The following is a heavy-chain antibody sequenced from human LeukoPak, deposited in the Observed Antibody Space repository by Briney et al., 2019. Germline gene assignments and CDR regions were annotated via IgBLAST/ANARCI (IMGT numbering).Heavy chain of an antibody. CDR3: VRDDYSFNSDRYYNYGMDV. CDR2: TSAYDSDT. D-gene: IGHD4-11*01. Sequence: ASVKVSCKASGYTLDSYVVSWLRQGPGQGLEWMGWTSAYDSDTNSAQNLQGRVTLTTDTSTNTAYMELRSLRSDDTAVYYCVRDDYSFNSDRYYNYGMDVWGQGTTVTVSS. CDR1: GYTLDSYV. J-gene: IGHJ6*02. V-gene: IGHV1-18*01.